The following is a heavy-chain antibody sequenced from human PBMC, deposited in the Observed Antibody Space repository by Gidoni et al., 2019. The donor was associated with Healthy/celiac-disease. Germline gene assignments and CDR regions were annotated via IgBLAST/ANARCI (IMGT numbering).Heavy chain of an antibody. CDR2: IYPGDSDT. D-gene: IGHD2-21*02. Sequence: EVQLVQSGAEVKKPGESLKISCKGSGSSFTSYWIGWVRQMPGKGLEWMGIIYPGDSDTRYSPSFQGQVTISADKSISTAYLQWSSLKASDTAMYYCARARTEKVVTAIRAHPYYFDYWGQGTLVTVSS. V-gene: IGHV5-51*03. J-gene: IGHJ4*02. CDR3: ARARTEKVVTAIRAHPYYFDY. CDR1: GSSFTSYW.